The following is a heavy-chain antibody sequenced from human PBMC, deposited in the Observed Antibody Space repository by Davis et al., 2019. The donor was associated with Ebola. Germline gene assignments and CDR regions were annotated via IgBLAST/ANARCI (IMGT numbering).Heavy chain of an antibody. V-gene: IGHV2-26*01. CDR3: ARIRGYDILTGYYN. CDR1: GGSISSYYW. CDR2: IFSNDEK. J-gene: IGHJ4*02. D-gene: IGHD3-9*01. Sequence: PSETLSLTCTVSGGSISSYYWSWIRQPPGKALEWLAHIFSNDEKSYSTSLKSRLTISKDTSKSQVVLTMTNMDPVDTATYYCARIRGYDILTGYYNWGQGTLVTVSS.